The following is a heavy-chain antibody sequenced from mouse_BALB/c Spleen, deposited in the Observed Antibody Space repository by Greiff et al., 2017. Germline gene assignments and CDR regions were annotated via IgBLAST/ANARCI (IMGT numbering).Heavy chain of an antibody. V-gene: IGHV5-6-5*01. CDR3: ARGTIAY. J-gene: IGHJ3*01. CDR1: GFTFSSYA. D-gene: IGHD2-12*01. Sequence: EVQRVESGGGLVKPGGSLKLSCAASGFTFSSYAMSWVRQTPEKRLEWVASISSGGSTYYPDSVKGRFTISRDNARNILYLQMSSLRSEDTAMYYCARGTIAYWGQGTLVTVSA. CDR2: ISSGGST.